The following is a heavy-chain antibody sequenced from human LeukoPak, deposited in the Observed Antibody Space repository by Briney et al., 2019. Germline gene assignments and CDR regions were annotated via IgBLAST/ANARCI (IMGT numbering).Heavy chain of an antibody. CDR1: GFTFSSYA. CDR3: VRPYYSGYLANWFDP. J-gene: IGHJ5*02. D-gene: IGHD5-12*01. Sequence: ETLSLTCTASGFTFSSYAMHWVRQAPGKGLEYVSAITTNGGSTYYADSVKGRFTISRDNSKNTLYLQMSSLRPEDTAVYYCVRPYYSGYLANWFDPWGQGTLVTVSS. V-gene: IGHV3-64D*08. CDR2: ITTNGGST.